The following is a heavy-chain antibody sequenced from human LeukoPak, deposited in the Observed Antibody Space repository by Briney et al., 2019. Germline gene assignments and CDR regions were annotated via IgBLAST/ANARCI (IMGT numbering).Heavy chain of an antibody. V-gene: IGHV3-21*01. Sequence: MAGGSLRLSCAASEFTFSSYSMNWVRQAPGKGLEWVSSISSSSSYIYYADSVKGRFTISRDNAKNSLYLQMNSLRAEDTAVYYCARGSSGSLPSWGQGTLVTVSS. CDR1: EFTFSSYS. J-gene: IGHJ4*02. D-gene: IGHD1-26*01. CDR3: ARGSSGSLPS. CDR2: ISSSSSYI.